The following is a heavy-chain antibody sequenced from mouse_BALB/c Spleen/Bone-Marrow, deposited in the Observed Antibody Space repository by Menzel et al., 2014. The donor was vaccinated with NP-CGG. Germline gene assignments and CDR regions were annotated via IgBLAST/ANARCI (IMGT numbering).Heavy chain of an antibody. CDR3: ASYDGGFAY. D-gene: IGHD2-12*01. V-gene: IGHV1-31*01. CDR2: INPYNGAT. CDR1: GYSFTGYY. J-gene: IGHJ3*01. Sequence: EVKLEESGPELVKPGASMKISCKASGYSFTGYYMHWVKQSHVKSLEWIGRINPYNGATSYNQNFKDKASLTVDKSSSTAYMELHSLTSEDSAVYYCASYDGGFAYWGQGTLVTVSA.